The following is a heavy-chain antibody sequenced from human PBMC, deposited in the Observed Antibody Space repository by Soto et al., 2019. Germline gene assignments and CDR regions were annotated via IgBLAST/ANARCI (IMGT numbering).Heavy chain of an antibody. CDR2: INHIGIT. CDR1: GGSFSGFY. J-gene: IGHJ4*01. V-gene: IGHV4-34*01. CDR3: TGGHALNSHALHY. Sequence: TSETLSLTCAISGGSFSGFYSTWIRQPPGKGLEWIGEINHIGITHYNPSLKSRVTISLDTSKSQFSLNLSSVTAADTAVYYCTGGHALNSHALHYWGQGALVTGSS.